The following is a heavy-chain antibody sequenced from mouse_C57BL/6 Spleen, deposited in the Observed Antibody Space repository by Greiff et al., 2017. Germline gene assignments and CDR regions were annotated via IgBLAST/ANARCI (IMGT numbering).Heavy chain of an antibody. Sequence: VKLMESGPGLVQPSQCLSITCTASGFSFTRYGVHWVRQSPGKGLEWLGVIWSGGSTDYNAAFISRLSISKDNSKSQVFFKMNSLQADDTAIYYCARTYGYDEGMGYFDYWGQGTTLTVSS. CDR2: IWSGGST. V-gene: IGHV2-2*01. J-gene: IGHJ2*01. CDR1: GFSFTRYG. CDR3: ARTYGYDEGMGYFDY. D-gene: IGHD2-2*01.